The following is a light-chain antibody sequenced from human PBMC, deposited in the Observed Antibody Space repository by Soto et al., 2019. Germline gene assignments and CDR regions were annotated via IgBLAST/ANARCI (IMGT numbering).Light chain of an antibody. V-gene: IGKV3-11*01. J-gene: IGKJ5*01. CDR3: QQRSNWPPIT. CDR1: QSIGTD. CDR2: GAG. Sequence: ETVSTQSAGTLSVSPGGGATLSCMSSQSIGTDLAWYQQKPGQAPRLLTFGAGTRTTGVPARFSGSGSGTDFTLTISSLEPEDFAVYYCQQRSNWPPITFGQGTRLEIK.